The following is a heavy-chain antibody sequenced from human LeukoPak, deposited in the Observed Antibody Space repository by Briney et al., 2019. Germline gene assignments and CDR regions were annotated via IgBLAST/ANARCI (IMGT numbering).Heavy chain of an antibody. V-gene: IGHV3-21*01. Sequence: GSLRLSCAASGFTFSTYTMNWVRQAPGKGLEWVSSISTSGGYLYYADSVKGRFTTSRDNAKNSLYLQMNSLRAEDTAVYYCARSYLDAFDIWGQGTMVTVSS. D-gene: IGHD1-26*01. CDR3: ARSYLDAFDI. CDR2: ISTSGGYL. CDR1: GFTFSTYT. J-gene: IGHJ3*02.